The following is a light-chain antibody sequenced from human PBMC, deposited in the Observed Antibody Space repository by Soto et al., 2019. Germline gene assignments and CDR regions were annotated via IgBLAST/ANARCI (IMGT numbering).Light chain of an antibody. CDR3: CSYAGTYTYVI. Sequence: QSALTQPRSVSGSPGQSVTISCTGTSSDVGGYDYVSWYQQHPGKAPKLMIYDVTTRPSGVPDRFFGSKSGNTASLTISGLQAEDEADYYCCSYAGTYTYVIFGGGTKLTVL. CDR1: SSDVGGYDY. J-gene: IGLJ2*01. CDR2: DVT. V-gene: IGLV2-11*01.